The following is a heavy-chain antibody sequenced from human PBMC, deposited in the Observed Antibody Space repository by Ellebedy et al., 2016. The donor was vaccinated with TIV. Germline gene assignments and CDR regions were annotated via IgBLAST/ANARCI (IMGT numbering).Heavy chain of an antibody. V-gene: IGHV1-8*01. CDR2: MNPNSGNT. Sequence: ASVKVSXKASRYTFTSYDINWVRQATGQGLEWMGWMNPNSGNTGYAQKFQGRVTMTRNTSISTAYMELSSLRSEDTAVYYCARDRPRGSGSYRLYYYYGMDVWGQGTTVTVSS. CDR1: RYTFTSYD. J-gene: IGHJ6*02. D-gene: IGHD3-10*01. CDR3: ARDRPRGSGSYRLYYYYGMDV.